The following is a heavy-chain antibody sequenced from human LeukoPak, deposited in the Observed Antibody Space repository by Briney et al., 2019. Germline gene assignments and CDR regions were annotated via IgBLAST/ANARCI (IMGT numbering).Heavy chain of an antibody. CDR2: MNPNSGNT. Sequence: TGESLKISCKGSGYTFTSYDINWVRQATGQGLEWMGWMNPNSGNTGYAQKFQGRVTMTRNTSISTAYMELSSLRSEGTAVYYCAVGATTRFAFDIWGQGTMVTVSS. V-gene: IGHV1-8*01. J-gene: IGHJ3*02. CDR1: GYTFTSYD. D-gene: IGHD1-26*01. CDR3: AVGATTRFAFDI.